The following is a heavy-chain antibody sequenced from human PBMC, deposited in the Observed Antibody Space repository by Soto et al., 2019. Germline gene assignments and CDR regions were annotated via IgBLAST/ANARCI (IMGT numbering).Heavy chain of an antibody. D-gene: IGHD6-19*01. CDR2: IYPGDSDT. V-gene: IGHV5-51*01. CDR1: GYDFSSYW. J-gene: IGHJ5*02. CDR3: ARPFDTSGWYDH. Sequence: GECLKISCKGSGYDFSSYWIAWVRQMPGKGLEWMGMIYPGDSDTRYSPSFEGQVTISADKSINTVYLQWSSLKASDSAMYYCARPFDTSGWYDHWGQGTLVTVSS.